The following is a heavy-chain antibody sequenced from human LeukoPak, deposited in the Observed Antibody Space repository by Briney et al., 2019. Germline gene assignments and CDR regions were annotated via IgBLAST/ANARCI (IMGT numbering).Heavy chain of an antibody. Sequence: GGSLRLSCAASGFTVSSNYMSWVRQAPGKGLEWVSVIYSGGSTYYADSVKGRFTISRDNSKNTLYLQMNSLRAEDTAVYYCAGDRLQLWSFDIWGQGTMVTVSS. CDR2: IYSGGST. CDR3: AGDRLQLWSFDI. CDR1: GFTVSSNY. V-gene: IGHV3-66*01. D-gene: IGHD5-18*01. J-gene: IGHJ3*02.